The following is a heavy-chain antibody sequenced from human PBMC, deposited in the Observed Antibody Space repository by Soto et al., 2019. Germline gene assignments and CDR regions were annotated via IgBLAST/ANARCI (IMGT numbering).Heavy chain of an antibody. Sequence: QVQLVQSGAEVKKPGASVKVSCKASGYTFTSYDINWVRQATGQGLEWMGWMNPNSGNTGYAQKFQGKVTMTRNTSISTAYMELSSLGSEDTAVYYCARGLGYCSGGSCYRPGYYYYMDVWGKGTTVTVSS. J-gene: IGHJ6*03. CDR1: GYTFTSYD. CDR3: ARGLGYCSGGSCYRPGYYYYMDV. V-gene: IGHV1-8*01. CDR2: MNPNSGNT. D-gene: IGHD2-15*01.